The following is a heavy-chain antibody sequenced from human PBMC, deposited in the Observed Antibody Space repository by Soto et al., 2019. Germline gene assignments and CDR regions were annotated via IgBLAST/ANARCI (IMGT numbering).Heavy chain of an antibody. CDR1: GFAFSSYA. Sequence: EVQLLESGGGLVQPGGSLRLSCGASGFAFSSYAMSWVRQAPGKRLEWVSALSGGGDMTYYADSVKGRFTISKDNSKNPLFLQSNSPRAEDTAIYCCAKASCTSTSCYSTNWGQRTLVTVSS. D-gene: IGHD2-2*01. CDR3: AKASCTSTSCYSTN. CDR2: LSGGGDMT. V-gene: IGHV3-23*01. J-gene: IGHJ4*02.